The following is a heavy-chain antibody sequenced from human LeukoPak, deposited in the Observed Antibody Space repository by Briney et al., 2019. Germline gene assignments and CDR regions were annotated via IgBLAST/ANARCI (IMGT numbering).Heavy chain of an antibody. D-gene: IGHD6-19*01. CDR3: AKEGHSSSGEKPLDY. V-gene: IGHV3-30-3*01. CDR2: VLYSGNKG. CDR1: RFTFFNHI. J-gene: IGHJ4*02. Sequence: GGSLRLSCAASRFTFFNHILSWVRQAPGQGLEWQLPVLYSGNKGDFADSVKGRFTISRDNSKNTLYLQMNSLRAEDTAVYYCAKEGHSSSGEKPLDYWGQGTLVTVSS.